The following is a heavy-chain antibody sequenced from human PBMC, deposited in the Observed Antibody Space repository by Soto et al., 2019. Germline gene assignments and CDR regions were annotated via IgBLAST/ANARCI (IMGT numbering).Heavy chain of an antibody. CDR3: ASNDFWSGYSSPFDY. D-gene: IGHD3-3*01. Sequence: GGSLRLSCAASGFTFSSYWMSWVRQAPGKGLEWVANIKQDGSEKYYVDSVKGRFTISRDNAKNSLYLQMNSLRAEDTAVYYCASNDFWSGYSSPFDYWGQGTLVTVSS. J-gene: IGHJ4*02. V-gene: IGHV3-7*01. CDR1: GFTFSSYW. CDR2: IKQDGSEK.